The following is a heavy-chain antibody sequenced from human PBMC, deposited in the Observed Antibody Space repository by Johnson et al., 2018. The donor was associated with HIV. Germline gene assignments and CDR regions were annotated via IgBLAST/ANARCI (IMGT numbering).Heavy chain of an antibody. CDR1: GFTVSSNY. CDR2: IKHDGSEK. Sequence: VQLVESGGGSVQPEGSLRLSCAASGFTVSSNYMSWVRQAPGKGLEWVANIKHDGSEKYYVDFVKGRFTISRDNAKNSLYLQMNSLRAGDTAVYYCARKADAIDIWGQGTMVTVSS. J-gene: IGHJ3*02. CDR3: ARKADAIDI. V-gene: IGHV3-7*05.